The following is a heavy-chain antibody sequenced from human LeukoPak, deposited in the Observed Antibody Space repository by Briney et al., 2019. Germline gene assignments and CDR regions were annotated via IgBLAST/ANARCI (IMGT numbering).Heavy chain of an antibody. J-gene: IGHJ6*02. D-gene: IGHD2-21*02. CDR3: ARGWGRGRYYYYGMDV. CDR1: GGTFSSYA. CDR2: IIPIFGTA. Sequence: SVKVSCKASGGTFSSYAISWVRQAPGQGLEWMGGIIPIFGTANYAQKFQGRVTITADESTSTAYMELSSLRSEDTAVYYCARGWGRGRYYYYGMDVWGQGTTVTVSS. V-gene: IGHV1-69*13.